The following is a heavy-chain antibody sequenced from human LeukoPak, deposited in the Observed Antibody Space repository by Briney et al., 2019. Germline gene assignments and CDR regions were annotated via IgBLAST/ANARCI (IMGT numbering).Heavy chain of an antibody. CDR1: GGSISSGSYY. J-gene: IGHJ5*02. V-gene: IGHV4-61*02. Sequence: KTSETLSLTCTVSGGSISSGSYYWSWIRQPAGKGLEWIGRIYTSGSTNYNPSLKSRVTISVDTSKNQFSLKLSSVTAADTAVYYCAREVEQLLVEFISWFDPWGQGTLVTASS. D-gene: IGHD6-19*01. CDR2: IYTSGST. CDR3: AREVEQLLVEFISWFDP.